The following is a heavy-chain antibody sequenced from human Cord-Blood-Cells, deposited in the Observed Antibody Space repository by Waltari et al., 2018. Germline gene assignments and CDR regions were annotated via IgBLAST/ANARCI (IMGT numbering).Heavy chain of an antibody. D-gene: IGHD2-21*01. CDR2: IKQDGSEK. V-gene: IGHV3-7*01. Sequence: EVQLVESGGGLVQPGGSLRPPCAAPGFPLSGHWVGWVRQAPGKGLEWVANIKQDGSEKYYVDSVKGRFTISRDNAKNSLYLQMNSLRAEDTAVYYCARDSGDFDYWGQGTLVTVSS. CDR1: GFPLSGHW. CDR3: ARDSGDFDY. J-gene: IGHJ4*02.